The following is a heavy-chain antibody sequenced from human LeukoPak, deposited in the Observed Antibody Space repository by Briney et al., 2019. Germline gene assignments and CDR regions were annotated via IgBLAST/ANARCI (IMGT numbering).Heavy chain of an antibody. V-gene: IGHV1-18*04. Sequence: ASVKVSCKASGYTFTIYVISWVRQAPGQGLELMGWISGYNGNTNYAQKFQGRVTMTTDTSTSTAYMELRSLRSDDTAVYYCARHQGEAVPPSIWGQGTLVAVSS. D-gene: IGHD6-19*01. CDR1: GYTFTIYV. J-gene: IGHJ4*02. CDR3: ARHQGEAVPPSI. CDR2: ISGYNGNT.